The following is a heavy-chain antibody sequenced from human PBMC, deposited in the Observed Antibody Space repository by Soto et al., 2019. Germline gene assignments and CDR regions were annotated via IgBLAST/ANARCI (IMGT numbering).Heavy chain of an antibody. CDR1: GFTFSNSI. Sequence: GGSLRLSCAASGFTFSNSIINWVRQAPGQGLEWVSSISGSSDFLYYADSVKGRFTISRDTATNSLYLQMNSLRAEDTAVYYCATSTWYAFDIWGQGTMVTVSS. D-gene: IGHD6-13*01. V-gene: IGHV3-21*01. CDR2: ISGSSDFL. CDR3: ATSTWYAFDI. J-gene: IGHJ3*02.